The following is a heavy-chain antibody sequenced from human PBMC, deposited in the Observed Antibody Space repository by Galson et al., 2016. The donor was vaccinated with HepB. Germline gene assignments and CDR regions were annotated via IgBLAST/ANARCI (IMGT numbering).Heavy chain of an antibody. J-gene: IGHJ5*02. Sequence: QSGAEVKKPGASVRVSCEASGYVFTSYAISWVRQAPGRGLEWMGWISTFNGRTNYAQRFQGRVTMTTDTPTTTAHMELTRLTSDDTAVYYCARAGRSSWTNWFSPWGQGTLVTVSS. V-gene: IGHV1-18*01. D-gene: IGHD6-13*01. CDR1: GYVFTSYA. CDR3: ARAGRSSWTNWFSP. CDR2: ISTFNGRT.